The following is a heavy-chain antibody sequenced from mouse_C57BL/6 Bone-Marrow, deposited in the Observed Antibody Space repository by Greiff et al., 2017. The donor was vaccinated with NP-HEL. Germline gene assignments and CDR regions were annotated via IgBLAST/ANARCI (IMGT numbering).Heavy chain of an antibody. J-gene: IGHJ4*01. CDR2: IYPGGGYT. CDR3: ARLILFCAMDY. CDR1: GYTFTNYW. D-gene: IGHD1-1*02. V-gene: IGHV1-63*01. Sequence: VQLQQSGAELVRPGTSVKMSCKASGYTFTNYWIGWAKQRPGHGLEWIGDIYPGGGYTNYNEKFKGKATLTADKSSSTAYMQFSSLTSEDSAIYYCARLILFCAMDYWGQGTSVTVSS.